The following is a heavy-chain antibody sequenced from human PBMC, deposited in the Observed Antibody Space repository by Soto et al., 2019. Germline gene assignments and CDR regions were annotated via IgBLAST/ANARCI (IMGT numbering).Heavy chain of an antibody. D-gene: IGHD2-21*02. V-gene: IGHV1-69*06. CDR2: ITPFFDTP. J-gene: IGHJ4*02. Sequence: QVHLLQSGAEVKKPWSSVKVSCKASGGTFSNDAVSWLRQAPGQGLEWMGGITPFFDTPSYAQRFQGRITISADTSTTTVYMELRGLRFEDTAIYYCAREVVTETTLGYFDYWGQGTLVTVSS. CDR1: GGTFSNDA. CDR3: AREVVTETTLGYFDY.